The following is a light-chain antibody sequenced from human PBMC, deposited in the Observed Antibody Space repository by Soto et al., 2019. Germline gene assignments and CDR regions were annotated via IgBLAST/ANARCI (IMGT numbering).Light chain of an antibody. V-gene: IGLV1-40*01. CDR2: GNS. J-gene: IGLJ2*01. CDR1: SSNIGAGYV. CDR3: QSYDSSLSVV. Sequence: QSVLTQPPSVSGAPGQRVTISCTGSSSNIGAGYVHWYQQLPGTAPQLLIYGNSKRPSGVPDRFSGSKSGTSASLVITGLQAEDEADYYCQSYDSSLSVVFGGGTKLTVL.